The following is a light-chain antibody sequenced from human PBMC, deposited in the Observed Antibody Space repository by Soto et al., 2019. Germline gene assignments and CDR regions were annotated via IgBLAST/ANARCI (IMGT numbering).Light chain of an antibody. J-gene: IGKJ2*01. CDR1: QSISTL. Sequence: DIQMTQSPSSLSASVGDRVTITCRASQSISTLLNWYQQKPGKAPKVLIYAASSLYSGVPSRFSGGGSGTDFTLTISSLQPEDFATYYCQHSYSTPRTFGQGTKLEIK. V-gene: IGKV1-39*01. CDR2: AAS. CDR3: QHSYSTPRT.